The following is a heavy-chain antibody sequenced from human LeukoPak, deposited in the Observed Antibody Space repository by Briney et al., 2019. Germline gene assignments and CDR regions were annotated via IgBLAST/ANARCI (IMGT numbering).Heavy chain of an antibody. J-gene: IGHJ5*01. D-gene: IGHD2-2*01. CDR2: IYHSGST. CDR3: AREDSVVVPGVMGVPNSWFDS. V-gene: IGHV4-38-2*02. Sequence: SETLSLTCAVSGYSISSGYYWDWIRQPPGKGLEWIGSIYHSGSTYYNPSLKSRVTISVDTSKNQLSLKLSSVTAADTAVYYCAREDSVVVPGVMGVPNSWFDSWGQGTLVTVSS. CDR1: GYSISSGYY.